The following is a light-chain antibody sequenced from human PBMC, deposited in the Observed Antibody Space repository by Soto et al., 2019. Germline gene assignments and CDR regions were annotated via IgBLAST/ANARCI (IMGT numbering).Light chain of an antibody. V-gene: IGKV1-5*03. Sequence: DIQMTQSPSTLSASVGDRVTITCRASQSISDWLAWYQQKPGKAPKLLIYKASRLEGGVPSRFSCSGSGTDFTLTISTLRPDDFSTYYCQQYNSYLTFGGGTKVEIK. CDR2: KAS. CDR3: QQYNSYLT. J-gene: IGKJ4*01. CDR1: QSISDW.